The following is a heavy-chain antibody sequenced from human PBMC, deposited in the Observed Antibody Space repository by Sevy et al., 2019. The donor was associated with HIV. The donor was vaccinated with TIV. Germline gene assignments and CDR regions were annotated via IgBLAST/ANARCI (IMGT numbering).Heavy chain of an antibody. CDR1: GFTFNGCS. CDR2: ISSSSHYK. V-gene: IGHV3-21*01. J-gene: IGHJ6*02. D-gene: IGHD2-21*02. Sequence: GGSLRLSCAASGFTFNGCSLNWVRQAPGKGLEWVSSISSSSHYKYYMDSVKGRFTISRDNAKNSLYLQMNSLRAEDTAVYSCARKRAADSGGDWYPSGMDVWGQGTTVTVSS. CDR3: ARKRAADSGGDWYPSGMDV.